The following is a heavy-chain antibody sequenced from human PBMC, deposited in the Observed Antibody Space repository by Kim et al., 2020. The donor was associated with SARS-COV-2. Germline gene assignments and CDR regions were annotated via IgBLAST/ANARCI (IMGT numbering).Heavy chain of an antibody. CDR1: GGTFSSYA. CDR3: ARDLASVVTAIDDY. CDR2: IIPIFGTA. V-gene: IGHV1-69*13. D-gene: IGHD2-21*02. J-gene: IGHJ4*02. Sequence: SVKVSCKASGGTFSSYAISWVRQAPGQGLEWMGGIIPIFGTANYAQKFQGRVTITADESTSTAYMELSSLRSEDTAVYYCARDLASVVTAIDDYWGQGTLVTVSS.